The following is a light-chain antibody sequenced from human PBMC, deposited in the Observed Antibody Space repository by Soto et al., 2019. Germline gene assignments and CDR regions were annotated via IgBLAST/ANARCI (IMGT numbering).Light chain of an antibody. CDR3: QQYSIFSLT. CDR2: KAS. J-gene: IGKJ4*01. Sequence: DIQMTQSPSTLSASVGDRVTITCRASQSISNWLAWYQQKPGKAPNLLIQKASSLEGGVPLRFSGSGSGTEVTRTISSLQPDDFATYYCQQYSIFSLTFGGGTKVEIK. V-gene: IGKV1-5*03. CDR1: QSISNW.